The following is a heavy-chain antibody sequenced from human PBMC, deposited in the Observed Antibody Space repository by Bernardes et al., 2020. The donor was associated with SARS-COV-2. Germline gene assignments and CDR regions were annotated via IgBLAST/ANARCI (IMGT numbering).Heavy chain of an antibody. J-gene: IGHJ4*02. CDR2: ISGSGGNT. D-gene: IGHD5-12*01. CDR1: GFTFSSYA. CDR3: AKGRQTLMDIEATLNRDY. V-gene: IGHV3-23*01. Sequence: GGSLRLSCAASGFTFSSYAMSWVRQAPGKGLEWVSGISGSGGNTHYADSVKGRFTVSRDNSRNTLYLQINSLRAEDTAVYYCAKGRQTLMDIEATLNRDYWGQGTLVTVSS.